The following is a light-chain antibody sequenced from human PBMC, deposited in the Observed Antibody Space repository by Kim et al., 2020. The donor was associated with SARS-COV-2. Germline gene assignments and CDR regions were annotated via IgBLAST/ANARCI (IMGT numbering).Light chain of an antibody. CDR2: ATS. V-gene: IGKV1-39*01. CDR1: QTIKTY. Sequence: ASFGDRVAITCRASQTIKTYLNWYQQKPGKAPKLLIYATSTLQSGVPSRFSGSGSETDFTLTISSLQVEDFATYYCQQGFASPWTFGRGTKVDIK. CDR3: QQGFASPWT. J-gene: IGKJ1*01.